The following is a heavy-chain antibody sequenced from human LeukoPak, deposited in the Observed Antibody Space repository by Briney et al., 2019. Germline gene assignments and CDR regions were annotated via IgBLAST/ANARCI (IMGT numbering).Heavy chain of an antibody. Sequence: SVKVSCKASGGTFSSYAISWVRQAPGQGLEWMGRIIPIFGIANCAQKFQGRVTITADKSTSTAYMELSSLRSEDTAVYYCAREEGLFVVVPAAPNWFDPWGQGTLVTVSS. V-gene: IGHV1-69*04. D-gene: IGHD2-2*01. J-gene: IGHJ5*02. CDR1: GGTFSSYA. CDR3: AREEGLFVVVPAAPNWFDP. CDR2: IIPIFGIA.